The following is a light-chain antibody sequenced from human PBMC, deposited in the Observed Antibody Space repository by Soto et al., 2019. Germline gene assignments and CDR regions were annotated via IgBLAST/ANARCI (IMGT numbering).Light chain of an antibody. CDR1: QSIDTH. J-gene: IGKJ1*01. CDR3: QHTYSPPDT. CDR2: EAS. V-gene: IGKV1-39*01. Sequence: DIRMTQSPSSLSASVGDRVTITCRASQSIDTHLNWYQQHPGKAPNALIYEASNLQSGVPSRFSGSGSGTDFTLTISGLQPDDSAPSYCQHTYSPPDTFSHGTKVEIK.